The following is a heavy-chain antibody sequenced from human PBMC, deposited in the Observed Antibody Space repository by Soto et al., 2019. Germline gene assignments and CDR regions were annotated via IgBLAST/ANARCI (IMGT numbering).Heavy chain of an antibody. CDR2: IYSSGST. J-gene: IGHJ4*02. V-gene: IGHV4-59*01. CDR3: ARDHPHSYGVYYFDY. CDR1: GGSISCYY. D-gene: IGHD5-18*01. Sequence: SETLSLTCTVSGGSISCYYWNWIRQSPGKGLEWIGYIYSSGSTHYNPSLQNRVTISIDTSKNQVSLKVNSVTAADTAVYYCARDHPHSYGVYYFDYWGQGTPVTVS.